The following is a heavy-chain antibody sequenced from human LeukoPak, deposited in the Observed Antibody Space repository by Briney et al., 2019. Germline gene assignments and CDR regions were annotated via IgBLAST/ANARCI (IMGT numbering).Heavy chain of an antibody. Sequence: GGSLRLSCAASGFTFSTYWMHWVRQAPGKGLVWVSRINSDGSSTTYADSVKGRFTISRDNAKNTLFLQMNSLRAEDMAVYYCAREGAGTFDYWGQGTLVTVSS. J-gene: IGHJ4*02. V-gene: IGHV3-74*01. CDR1: GFTFSTYW. D-gene: IGHD1-1*01. CDR2: INSDGSST. CDR3: AREGAGTFDY.